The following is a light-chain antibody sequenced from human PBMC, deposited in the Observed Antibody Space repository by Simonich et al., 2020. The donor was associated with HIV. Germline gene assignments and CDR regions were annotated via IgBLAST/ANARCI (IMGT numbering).Light chain of an antibody. Sequence: QPPLPSLASVFGFLEKPSPSSSPGTQRVVGGDTLVSWYQHYPGKAPKLMISEDIKRPSGVLNRFSGSKSGNTASLTISGLQAEDEADYYCSSYTSSSTPNYVFGTGTKVTVL. CDR3: SSYTSSSTPNYV. V-gene: IGLV2-14*02. CDR1: QRVVGGDTL. J-gene: IGLJ1*01. CDR2: EDI.